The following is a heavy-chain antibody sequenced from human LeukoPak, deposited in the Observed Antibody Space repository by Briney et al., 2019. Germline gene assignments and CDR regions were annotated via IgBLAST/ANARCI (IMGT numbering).Heavy chain of an antibody. CDR2: IYTSGTI. CDR1: GGSISSYY. J-gene: IGHJ5*02. V-gene: IGHV4-4*07. Sequence: SETLSLTCTVFGGSISSYYWSWIRQPAGTALEWIGRIYTSGTITYNPSLKSRVTMSVDTSKNQFSLKLSSVTAADTAVYYCARDSGTTGEVKFDPWGQGTLVTVPS. CDR3: ARDSGTTGEVKFDP. D-gene: IGHD3-10*01.